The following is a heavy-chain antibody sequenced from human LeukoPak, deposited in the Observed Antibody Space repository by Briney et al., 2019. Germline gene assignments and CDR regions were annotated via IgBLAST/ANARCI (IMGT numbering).Heavy chain of an antibody. V-gene: IGHV4-39*07. Sequence: SETLSLTCTVSDGSISSSTYYWAWIRQAPGKGLELIGSIYYTGSTYCNPSLKSRVTISVDTSKNQFSLKLSSVTAADTAVYYCARTEESGYSYDYFGYYYYMDVWGKGTTVTVSS. CDR1: DGSISSSTYY. D-gene: IGHD5-18*01. J-gene: IGHJ6*03. CDR3: ARTEESGYSYDYFGYYYYMDV. CDR2: IYYTGST.